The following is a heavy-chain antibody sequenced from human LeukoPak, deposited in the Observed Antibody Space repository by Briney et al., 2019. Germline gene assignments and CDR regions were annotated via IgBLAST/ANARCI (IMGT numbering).Heavy chain of an antibody. CDR2: MNPNSGNT. CDR1: GYTFTSYD. V-gene: IGHV1-8*01. Sequence: ASVKVSCKASGYTFTSYDINWVRQATGQGLEWMGWMNPNSGNTGYAQKFQGRVTMTRNTSISTAYMELSSLRSEDTAVYYCARDCSSTSCYITGYGMDVWGQGTTVTVSS. CDR3: ARDCSSTSCYITGYGMDV. J-gene: IGHJ6*02. D-gene: IGHD2-2*02.